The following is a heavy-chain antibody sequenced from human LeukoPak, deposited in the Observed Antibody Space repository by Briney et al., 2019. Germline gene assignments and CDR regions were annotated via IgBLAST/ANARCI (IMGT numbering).Heavy chain of an antibody. CDR2: ITRSGSNI. CDR3: ARLTIYDDTDY. Sequence: GGSLRLSCTGSQLIFSKYGLNWVRQSPGKGLEWISSITRSGSNIDYADSVRGRFTISRDNAKNSLFLHMNRLRVEDTAVYYCARLTIYDDTDYWGQGTLVTVSS. V-gene: IGHV3-48*03. CDR1: QLIFSKYG. D-gene: IGHD3-3*01. J-gene: IGHJ4*02.